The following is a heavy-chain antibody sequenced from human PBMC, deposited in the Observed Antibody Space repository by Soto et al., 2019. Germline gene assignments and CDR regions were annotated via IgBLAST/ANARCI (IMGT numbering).Heavy chain of an antibody. J-gene: IGHJ4*02. Sequence: QVQLQESGPGPVKPSQTLSLTCTVSGGSISSGGYYWSWIRQHRGKGLEWIGYIYYSGSTYYNPSLKSRVTISVDTSKNQFSLKLSSVTAADTAVYYCARDGTHHGLDYWGQGTLVTVSS. V-gene: IGHV4-31*03. CDR3: ARDGTHHGLDY. CDR2: IYYSGST. CDR1: GGSISSGGYY.